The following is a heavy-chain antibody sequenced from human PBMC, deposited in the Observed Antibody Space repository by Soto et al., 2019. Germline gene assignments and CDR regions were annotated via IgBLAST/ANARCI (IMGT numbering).Heavy chain of an antibody. CDR3: ARDPYYGSGTYSSAFDI. CDR2: IYYSGST. J-gene: IGHJ3*02. CDR1: GGSIGSGDYY. D-gene: IGHD3-10*01. Sequence: PSETLSLTCTVSGGSIGSGDYYWSWIRQPPGKGLEWIAYIYYSGSTYYNPSLQSRITISVDTSKNQFSLRLSSVTAADTAVYYCARDPYYGSGTYSSAFDIRGQGTMVTV. V-gene: IGHV4-30-4*01.